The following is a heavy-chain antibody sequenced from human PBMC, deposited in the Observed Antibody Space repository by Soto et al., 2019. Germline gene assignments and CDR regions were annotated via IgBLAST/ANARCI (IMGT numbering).Heavy chain of an antibody. CDR2: IRSKHNGGTT. V-gene: IGHV3-49*03. CDR3: TALCSSLTRRWLVIRGGYHCNCIDF. J-gene: IGHJ6*02. D-gene: IGHD5-12*01. Sequence: GESLSLTCTSSGFIIGDYAMSWFCRAPGKGKEWVGFIRSKHNGGTTEYAASVKGRFTISRDDSERVSNLQMNCLKTEGSVVYYCTALCSSLTRRWLVIRGGYHCNCIDFWGQGTTVTVSS. CDR1: GFIIGDYA.